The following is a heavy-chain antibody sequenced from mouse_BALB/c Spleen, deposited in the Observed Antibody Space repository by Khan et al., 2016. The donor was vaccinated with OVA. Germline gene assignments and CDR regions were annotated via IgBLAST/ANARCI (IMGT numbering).Heavy chain of an antibody. V-gene: IGHV2-6-4*01. CDR3: DRAYYRYDGYYAMDY. J-gene: IGHJ4*01. CDR1: GFSLSRYN. Sequence: QVQLKESGPGLVAPSQTLSNTCTVSGFSLSRYNIHWVRQPPGGGLEWLGMIWGGGGTDYNSTLKSRLSISKDNSKSHVFLKMNSLQTDDTAIYYCDRAYYRYDGYYAMDYWGQGTSVTVSS. CDR2: IWGGGGT. D-gene: IGHD2-14*01.